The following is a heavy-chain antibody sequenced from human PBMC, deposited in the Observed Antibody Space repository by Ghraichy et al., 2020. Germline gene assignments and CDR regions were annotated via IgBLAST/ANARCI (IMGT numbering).Heavy chain of an antibody. CDR1: GGSISGHY. Sequence: GSLRLSCTVSGGSISGHYWSWIRQPPGKGLEWIGYIYYSGSTNYNPSLRSRVTMSVDTSKNQFSLKVTSVTAADTAVYYCAREGLCRSTSCGNWFDPWGQGTLVTVSP. J-gene: IGHJ5*02. V-gene: IGHV4-59*11. D-gene: IGHD2-2*01. CDR3: AREGLCRSTSCGNWFDP. CDR2: IYYSGST.